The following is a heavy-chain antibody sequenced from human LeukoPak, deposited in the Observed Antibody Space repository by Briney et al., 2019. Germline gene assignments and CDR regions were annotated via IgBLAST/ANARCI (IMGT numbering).Heavy chain of an antibody. CDR1: GGSISSSSYY. CDR3: AAACSHTDSDAFDI. J-gene: IGHJ3*02. V-gene: IGHV4-39*07. CDR2: IYHSGST. Sequence: SETLSLTCTVSGGSISSSSYYWGWIRQPPGKGLEWIGEIYHSGSTNYNPSLKSRVTISVDKSKNQFSLKLSSVTAADTAVYYCAAACSHTDSDAFDIWGQGTMVTVSS. D-gene: IGHD6-13*01.